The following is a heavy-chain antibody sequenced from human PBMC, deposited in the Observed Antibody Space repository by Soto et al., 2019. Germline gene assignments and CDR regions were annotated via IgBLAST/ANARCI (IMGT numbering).Heavy chain of an antibody. CDR1: GYPVTAYY. V-gene: IGHV1-2*02. CDR3: VRVVGVGVAGSAAFDM. CDR2: INPATGAA. Sequence: QLHLVQSGAVVKKPGASVTVSCSASGYPVTAYYMHWVRQAPGRGLEWMGGINPATGAAKYTQTFQGRVTMTRDPSTSTGFMELSGLTSEDPAFFYCVRVVGVGVAGSAAFDMWGQGTLVTFAS. J-gene: IGHJ3*02. D-gene: IGHD3-3*01.